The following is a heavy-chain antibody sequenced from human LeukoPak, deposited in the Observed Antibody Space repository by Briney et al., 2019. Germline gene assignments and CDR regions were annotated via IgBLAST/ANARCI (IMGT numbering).Heavy chain of an antibody. V-gene: IGHV4-34*01. CDR3: ARGNLFDY. CDR2: INHSGST. Sequence: SETLSLTCAVYGGSFSGYYWSWIRQPPGKGLEWIGEINHSGSTNYNPSLKSRVTISVDTSKNQFSLKLSSVTAAGTAVYYCARGNLFDYWGQGTLVTVSS. CDR1: GGSFSGYY. D-gene: IGHD1-14*01. J-gene: IGHJ4*02.